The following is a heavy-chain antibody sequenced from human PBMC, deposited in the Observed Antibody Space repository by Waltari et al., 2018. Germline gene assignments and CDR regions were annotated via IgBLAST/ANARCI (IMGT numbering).Heavy chain of an antibody. CDR2: ITTKGKL. Sequence: QVQLVQSGSELKKPGASVKVSCTASGYNFSKYEVNWLRQVPGQGLAWMGWITTKGKLTCAPNFTCRLVFSVDTGVSTAYLEISSLSAEDTAIDYCARRLYNTISGVVWNWFDPGGQGTVVIVSS. CDR1: GYNFSKYE. J-gene: IGHJ5*01. D-gene: IGHD3-3*01. V-gene: IGHV7-4-1*02. CDR3: ARRLYNTISGVVWNWFDP.